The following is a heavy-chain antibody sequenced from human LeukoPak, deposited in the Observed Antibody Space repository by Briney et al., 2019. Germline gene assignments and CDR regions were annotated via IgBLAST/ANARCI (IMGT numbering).Heavy chain of an antibody. CDR3: ARVAGSSWRSPLDY. CDR1: GYTFTGYY. J-gene: IGHJ4*02. D-gene: IGHD6-13*01. CDR2: INPNSGGT. Sequence: GASVKVSCKASGYTFTGYYMHWVRQAPGQGLEWMGWINPNSGGTNYAQKFQGRVTMTRDTSISTAYMELRSLRSDDTAVYYCARVAGSSWRSPLDYWGQGTLVTVSS. V-gene: IGHV1-2*02.